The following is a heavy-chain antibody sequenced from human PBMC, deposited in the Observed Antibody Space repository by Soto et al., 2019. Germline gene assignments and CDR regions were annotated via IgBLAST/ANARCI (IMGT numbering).Heavy chain of an antibody. CDR1: GYTFTSYY. CDR3: ASVLPYCTIDRSHLNAP. CDR2: INPSGGST. Sequence: ASVKVSCKASGYTFTSYYIHWVRQAPVQGLEWMGIINPSGGSTSYAQKFQGRVTMTRDTSTSTFYMALISLRSEDTAVYYCASVLPYCTIDRSHLNAPWAQGSLDTVSS. D-gene: IGHD2-8*01. J-gene: IGHJ5*02. V-gene: IGHV1-46*01.